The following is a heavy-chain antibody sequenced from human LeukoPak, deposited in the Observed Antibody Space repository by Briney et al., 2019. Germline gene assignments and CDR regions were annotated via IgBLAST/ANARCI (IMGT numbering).Heavy chain of an antibody. V-gene: IGHV3-23*01. CDR2: ISDTGGST. CDR3: AELGITMIGGV. D-gene: IGHD3-10*02. CDR1: GFTVSSNS. Sequence: GGSLRLSCTVSGFTVSSNSMSWVRQAPGKGLEWVSAISDTGGSTFYADSVTGRFTISRDNSKNTLYLQMNSLRAEDTAVYYCAELGITMIGGVWGKGTTVTISS. J-gene: IGHJ6*04.